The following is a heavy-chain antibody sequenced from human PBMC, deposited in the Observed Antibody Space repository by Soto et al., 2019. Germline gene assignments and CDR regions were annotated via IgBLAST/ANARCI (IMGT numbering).Heavy chain of an antibody. Sequence: SDTLSLTCTVSGGSISSGGYYWSWIRQHPGKGLEWIGYIYYSGSTYYNPSLKSRVTISVDTSKNQFSLKLSSVTAADTAVYYCARASIAARPGNWFDPWGQGTLVTVSS. CDR2: IYYSGST. V-gene: IGHV4-31*03. D-gene: IGHD6-6*01. J-gene: IGHJ5*02. CDR3: ARASIAARPGNWFDP. CDR1: GGSISSGGYY.